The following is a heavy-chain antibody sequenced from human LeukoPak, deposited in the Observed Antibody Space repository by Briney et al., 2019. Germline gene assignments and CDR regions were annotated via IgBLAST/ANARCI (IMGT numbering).Heavy chain of an antibody. Sequence: SETLSLTCTVSGGSISSHHWSWLRQPPGKGLEWIGYIYYSGSTNYNPSLKSRVTISVDTSKNQFSLKLSSVSAADTAVYYCARVSTTTYYYHYYMDVWGKGTTVTVSS. CDR3: ARVSTTTYYYHYYMDV. V-gene: IGHV4-59*11. J-gene: IGHJ6*03. CDR2: IYYSGST. CDR1: GGSISSHH. D-gene: IGHD1-14*01.